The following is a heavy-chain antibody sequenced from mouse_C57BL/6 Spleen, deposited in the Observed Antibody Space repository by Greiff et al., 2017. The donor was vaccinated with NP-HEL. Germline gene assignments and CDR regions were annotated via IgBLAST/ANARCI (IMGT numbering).Heavy chain of an antibody. CDR3: TRGKPLAY. CDR1: GYTFTDYE. CDR2: IDPETGGT. V-gene: IGHV1-15*01. J-gene: IGHJ3*01. Sequence: QVQLKQSGAELVRPGASVTLSCKASGYTFTDYEMHWVKQTPVHGLEWIGAIDPETGGTAYNQKFKGKAILTADKSSSTAYMELRSLTSEDSAVYYCTRGKPLAYWGQGTLVTVSA.